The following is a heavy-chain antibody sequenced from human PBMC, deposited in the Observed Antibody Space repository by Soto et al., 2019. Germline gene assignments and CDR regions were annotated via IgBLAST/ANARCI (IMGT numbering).Heavy chain of an antibody. CDR3: ACVERGTATTVVDAFDI. CDR2: MSHSGGN. J-gene: IGHJ3*02. V-gene: IGHV4-34*01. D-gene: IGHD1-1*01. CDR1: GGSVNSGNYY. Sequence: QVQLQQWGAGLLKPSETLSLTCAVFGGSVNSGNYYWSWIRQPPGKGLEWIGEMSHSGGNHFNPSLKSRVTISVDTSKNQFSLKMSSVTAADTALYYCACVERGTATTVVDAFDIWGPGTMVTVSS.